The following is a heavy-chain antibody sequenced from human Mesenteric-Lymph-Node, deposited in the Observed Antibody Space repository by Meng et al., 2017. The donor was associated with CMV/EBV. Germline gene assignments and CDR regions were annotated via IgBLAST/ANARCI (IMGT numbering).Heavy chain of an antibody. J-gene: IGHJ4*02. D-gene: IGHD2-2*01. Sequence: GESLKISCAASGFTFSSYSMNWVRQAPGKGLEWVSSISSSSSYIYYADSVKGRFTISRDNSKNTLYLQMNGLRAEDTAVYYCAKTGCSDISCYYFDSWGQGTLVTVSS. CDR1: GFTFSSYS. V-gene: IGHV3-21*04. CDR3: AKTGCSDISCYYFDS. CDR2: ISSSSSYI.